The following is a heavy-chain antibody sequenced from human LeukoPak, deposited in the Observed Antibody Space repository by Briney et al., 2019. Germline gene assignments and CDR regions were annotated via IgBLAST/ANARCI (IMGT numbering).Heavy chain of an antibody. D-gene: IGHD6-13*01. Sequence: GGSLRLSCAASGFTFSSYAMSWVRQAPGKGLEWVSAISGSGGSTYYADSVKGRFTISRDNSKNTLYLQMNSLRAEDTAVYYCAKDQGSVAAAVSWFDPRGQGTLVTVSS. CDR3: AKDQGSVAAAVSWFDP. CDR1: GFTFSSYA. J-gene: IGHJ5*02. CDR2: ISGSGGST. V-gene: IGHV3-23*01.